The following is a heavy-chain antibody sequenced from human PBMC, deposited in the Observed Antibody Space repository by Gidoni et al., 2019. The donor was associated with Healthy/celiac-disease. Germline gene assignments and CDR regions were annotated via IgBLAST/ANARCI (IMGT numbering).Heavy chain of an antibody. CDR3: ITLLI. V-gene: IGHV1-8*01. J-gene: IGHJ4*02. Sequence: QVQLVQSGAEVQKPGASVNVPCKASGYTFTSYDIHWVRQAPGKGLEWMGWMNPNSGNTGYAQKFQGRVTMTRNTSISKAYMEMSSLRSEDTAVYYCITLLIWGQGPLVTVSS. CDR1: GYTFTSYD. CDR2: MNPNSGNT. D-gene: IGHD3-22*01.